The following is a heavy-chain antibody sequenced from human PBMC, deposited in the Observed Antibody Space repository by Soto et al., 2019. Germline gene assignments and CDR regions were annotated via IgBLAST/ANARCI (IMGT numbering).Heavy chain of an antibody. CDR2: ISGSGGST. CDR3: AKGPHSDGSGSQYGMDV. V-gene: IGHV3-23*01. Sequence: EVQLLESGGGLVQPGGSLRLSCAASGFTFSSYAMSWVRQAPGKGLEWVSAISGSGGSTYYADCVKGRFTISRDNSKNTLYLQMNSLRAEDTAVYYCAKGPHSDGSGSQYGMDVWGQGTTVTVSS. D-gene: IGHD3-10*01. CDR1: GFTFSSYA. J-gene: IGHJ6*02.